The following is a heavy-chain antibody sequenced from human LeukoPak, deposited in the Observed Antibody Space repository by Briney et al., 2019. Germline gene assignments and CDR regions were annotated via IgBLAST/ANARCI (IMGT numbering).Heavy chain of an antibody. CDR2: ITSSSSTI. CDR3: ARRCSSASCYDY. CDR1: GFTFSSYN. V-gene: IGHV3-48*01. D-gene: IGHD2-2*01. Sequence: PGGSLRLSCAASGFTFSSYNMNWVRQAPGKGLEWVSYITSSSSTIYYADSVKGRFTISRDNDKNSLYLQMNSLRAEGTAVYYCARRCSSASCYDYWGQGTLVTVSS. J-gene: IGHJ4*02.